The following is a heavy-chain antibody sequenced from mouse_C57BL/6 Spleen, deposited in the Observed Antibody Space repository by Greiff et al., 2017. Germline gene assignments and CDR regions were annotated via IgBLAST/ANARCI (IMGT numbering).Heavy chain of an antibody. CDR3: ARSGLPSYFDV. CDR1: GYAFSSYW. J-gene: IGHJ1*03. Sequence: QVQLKQSGAELVKPGASVKISCKASGYAFSSYWMNWVKQRPGKGLEWIGQIYPGDGDTNYNGKFKGKATLTADKSSSTAYMQLSSLTSEDSAVYFCARSGLPSYFDVWGTGTTVTVSS. V-gene: IGHV1-80*01. CDR2: IYPGDGDT. D-gene: IGHD3-1*01.